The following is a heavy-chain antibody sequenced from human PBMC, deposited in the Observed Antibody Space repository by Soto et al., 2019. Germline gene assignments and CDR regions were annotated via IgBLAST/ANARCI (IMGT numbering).Heavy chain of an antibody. CDR2: ISAYNGNT. CDR1: GYTFTSYG. D-gene: IGHD3-9*01. V-gene: IGHV1-18*04. CDR3: AREVKPARFNYGMDV. Sequence: APVKGSCKASGYTFTSYGISWVRQAPVQGLEWMGWISAYNGNTNYAQKLQGRVTMTTDTSTSTAYMELRSLRSDDTAVYYCAREVKPARFNYGMDVWGQGTTVTVSS. J-gene: IGHJ6*02.